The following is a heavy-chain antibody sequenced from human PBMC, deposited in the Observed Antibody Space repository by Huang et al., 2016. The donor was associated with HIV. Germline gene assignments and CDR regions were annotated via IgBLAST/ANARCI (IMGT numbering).Heavy chain of an antibody. CDR3: ARGTGGY. Sequence: QVQLQQWGAGLLKPSETLSLTCAVYGGSFSGYYWSWIRQPPGKGLEWIGEINQSGSTNSNPSLKSRVTISVDTSKNQFSLKLSSVTAADTAVYYCARGTGGYWGQGTLVTVSS. CDR1: GGSFSGYY. V-gene: IGHV4-34*01. J-gene: IGHJ4*02. CDR2: INQSGST. D-gene: IGHD2-15*01.